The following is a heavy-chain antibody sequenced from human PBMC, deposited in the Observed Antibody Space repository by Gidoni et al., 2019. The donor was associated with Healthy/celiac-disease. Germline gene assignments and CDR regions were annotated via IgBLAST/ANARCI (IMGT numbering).Heavy chain of an antibody. CDR2: IKSKTDGGTT. D-gene: IGHD3-22*01. J-gene: IGHJ4*02. CDR3: TTQYYYDSSGYYFDY. V-gene: IGHV3-15*01. Sequence: EVQLVESGGGLVKPGGSLRLSCAASGFTFSNACMSWVRQAPGKGLEWVGRIKSKTDGGTTDYAAPVKGRFTISRDDSKNTLYLQMNSLKTEDTAVYYCTTQYYYDSSGYYFDYWGQGTLVTVSS. CDR1: GFTFSNAC.